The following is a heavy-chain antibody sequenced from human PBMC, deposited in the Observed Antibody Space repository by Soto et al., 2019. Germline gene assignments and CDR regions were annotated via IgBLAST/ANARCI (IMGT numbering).Heavy chain of an antibody. CDR2: VWFDGSNI. Sequence: GGSLRLSCAASGFTFRSYGMHWVRQAPGKGLEWVALVWFDGSNIYYVDSVKDRFSISRDNSKNTLYLQMNSLRVEDTAVFYCWRGTGGRGNFYYGMDVWGQGTTVTVSS. CDR1: GFTFRSYG. V-gene: IGHV3-33*01. CDR3: WRGTGGRGNFYYGMDV. J-gene: IGHJ6*02. D-gene: IGHD2-21*01.